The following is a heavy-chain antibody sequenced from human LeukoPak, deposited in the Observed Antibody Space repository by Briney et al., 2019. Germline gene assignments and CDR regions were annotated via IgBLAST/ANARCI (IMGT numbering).Heavy chain of an antibody. Sequence: GASVKVSCKASGYTFTSYGISWVRQAPGQGLEWMGWISAYNGNTNYAQKLQGSVTMTTDTSTSTAYMELRSLRSDDTAVYYCARGDCSGGSCYFGYWGQGTLVTVSS. J-gene: IGHJ4*02. V-gene: IGHV1-18*04. D-gene: IGHD2-15*01. CDR2: ISAYNGNT. CDR3: ARGDCSGGSCYFGY. CDR1: GYTFTSYG.